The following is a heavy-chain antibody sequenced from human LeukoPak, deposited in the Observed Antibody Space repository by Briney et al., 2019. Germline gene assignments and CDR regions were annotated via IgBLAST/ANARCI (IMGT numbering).Heavy chain of an antibody. D-gene: IGHD5-18*01. CDR1: GGSISSYY. CDR2: IYYSGNT. J-gene: IGHJ4*02. V-gene: IGHV4-59*12. Sequence: PSETLSLTCTVSGGSISSYYWSWIRQPPGKGLEWIGYIYYSGNTNYNPSLKSRVTISVDTSKNQFSLKLSSVTAADTAVYYCARDGYSYGPDYWGQGTLVTVSS. CDR3: ARDGYSYGPDY.